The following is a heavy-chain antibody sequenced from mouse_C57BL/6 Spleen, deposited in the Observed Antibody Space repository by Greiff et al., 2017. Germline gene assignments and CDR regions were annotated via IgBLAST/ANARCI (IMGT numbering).Heavy chain of an antibody. CDR2: IDPSDIYT. D-gene: IGHD2-4*01. J-gene: IGHJ4*01. V-gene: IGHV1-69*01. CDR3: ARRGYDYDADYYAMDY. Sequence: QVQLQQPGAELVMPGASVKLSCKASGYTFTSYWMHWVKQRPGQGLEWIGEIDPSDIYTNYNQKFKGKSTLTVDKSSSTAYMQLSSLTSEDSAVYYCARRGYDYDADYYAMDYWGQGTSVTVSS. CDR1: GYTFTSYW.